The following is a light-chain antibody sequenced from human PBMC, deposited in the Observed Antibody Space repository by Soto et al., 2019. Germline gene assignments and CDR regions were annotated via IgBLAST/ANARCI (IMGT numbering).Light chain of an antibody. V-gene: IGKV3-20*01. J-gene: IGKJ1*01. CDR3: QQSYSTSGT. Sequence: EIVLTQSPGTLSLSPGERATLSCRASQSVSSSRLAWYQHKPGQAPRLLIYGTSSRATGVPDRFSGSGSGTDFTLTISSLQPEDFATYYCQQSYSTSGTFGQGTKVDIK. CDR1: QSVSSSR. CDR2: GTS.